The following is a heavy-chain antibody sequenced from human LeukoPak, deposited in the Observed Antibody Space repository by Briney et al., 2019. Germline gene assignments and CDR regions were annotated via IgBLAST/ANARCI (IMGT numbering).Heavy chain of an antibody. Sequence: ASVKVSFKASVYTFTVYYIHWVRQAPGQGLEGIGWIYPKNGGTYYAQNFQGRVTMTRDTSINTSYMELSGLRSDDAAVYYCLRENWYYDYWGQGTLVTVSS. D-gene: IGHD1-1*01. CDR1: VYTFTVYY. J-gene: IGHJ4*02. CDR3: LRENWYYDY. V-gene: IGHV1-2*02. CDR2: IYPKNGGT.